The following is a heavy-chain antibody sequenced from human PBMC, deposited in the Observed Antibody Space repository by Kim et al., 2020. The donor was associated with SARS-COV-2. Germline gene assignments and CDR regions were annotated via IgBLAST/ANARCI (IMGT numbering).Heavy chain of an antibody. CDR2: INHSGST. V-gene: IGHV4-34*01. CDR3: ASLPVVPMVREPPDDP. D-gene: IGHD3-10*01. J-gene: IGHJ5*02. CDR1: GGSFSGYY. Sequence: SETLSLTCAVYGGSFSGYYWSWIRQPPGKGLEWIGEINHSGSTNYNPSLKSRVTISVDTSKNQFSLKLSSVTAADTAVYYCASLPVVPMVREPPDDPWGQGTLVTVSS.